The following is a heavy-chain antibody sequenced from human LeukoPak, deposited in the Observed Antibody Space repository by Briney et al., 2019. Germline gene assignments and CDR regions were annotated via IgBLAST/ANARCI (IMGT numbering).Heavy chain of an antibody. CDR1: GGSISSYY. CDR3: ARMGWFGELSHYYYYYMDV. V-gene: IGHV4-59*01. D-gene: IGHD3-10*01. CDR2: IYYSGST. J-gene: IGHJ6*03. Sequence: SETLSLTCTVSGGSISSYYWSWIRQPPGKGLEWIGCIYYSGSTNYNPSLKSRVTISVDTSKNQFSLKLSSATAADTAVYYCARMGWFGELSHYYYYYMDVWGKGTTVTVSS.